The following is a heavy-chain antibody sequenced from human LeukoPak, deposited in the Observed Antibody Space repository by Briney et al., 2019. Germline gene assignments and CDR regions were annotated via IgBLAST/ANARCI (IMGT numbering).Heavy chain of an antibody. D-gene: IGHD6-13*01. J-gene: IGHJ5*02. CDR3: AREVAAAGKGDSAWFDP. V-gene: IGHV1-2*02. CDR2: INPNSGGT. CDR1: GYTFTGYY. Sequence: ASVKVSCKASGYTFTGYYMHWVRQAPGQGLEWMGWINPNSGGTNYAQKFQGRVTMTRGTSISTAYMELSRLRSDDTAVYYCAREVAAAGKGDSAWFDPWGQGTLVTVSS.